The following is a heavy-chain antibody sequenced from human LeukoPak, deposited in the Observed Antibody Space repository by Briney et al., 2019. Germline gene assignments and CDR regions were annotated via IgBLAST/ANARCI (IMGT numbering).Heavy chain of an antibody. J-gene: IGHJ4*02. CDR3: TRGGSANFDY. D-gene: IGHD3-16*01. CDR2: INNDGTST. V-gene: IGHV3-74*01. Sequence: GGSLRLSCAASGFTFSSNWMHWVRQAPGKGLVWVSRINNDGTSTTYAESVEGRFTISRDNAKNTLYLQMNSLRAEDTAVYYCTRGGSANFDYWGQGSLVTVSS. CDR1: GFTFSSNW.